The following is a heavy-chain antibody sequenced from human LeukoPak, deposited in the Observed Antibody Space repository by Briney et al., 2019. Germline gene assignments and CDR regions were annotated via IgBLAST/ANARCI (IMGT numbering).Heavy chain of an antibody. D-gene: IGHD4-17*01. J-gene: IGHJ4*02. CDR3: ATLPSTVTTRGVDY. V-gene: IGHV1-18*01. Sequence: ASVKVSFKASGYTFTSYGISWVRQPPGQGHEWMGRISAYNGNTNYAQKLQGRVTMTTDTSTSTAYMELSSLRSEDTAVYYCATLPSTVTTRGVDYWGQGTLVSVSS. CDR2: ISAYNGNT. CDR1: GYTFTSYG.